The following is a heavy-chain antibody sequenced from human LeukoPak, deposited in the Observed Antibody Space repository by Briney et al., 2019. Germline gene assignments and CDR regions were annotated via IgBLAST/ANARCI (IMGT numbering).Heavy chain of an antibody. CDR2: IYSDDDK. V-gene: IGHV2-5*02. CDR1: GFSLSTSGVG. Sequence: SGPTLVNPTQTLTLTCTFSGFSLSTSGVGVGWIRETPGMALEWLAVIYSDDDKSYSPSLKSRLTITKDTSKSQVVLILTNTDPVDTATYYCAHEGSGYDYWGQGNLGTVSS. D-gene: IGHD6-19*01. CDR3: AHEGSGYDY. J-gene: IGHJ4*02.